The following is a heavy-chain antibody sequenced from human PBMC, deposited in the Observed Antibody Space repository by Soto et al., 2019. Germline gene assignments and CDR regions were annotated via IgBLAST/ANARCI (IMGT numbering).Heavy chain of an antibody. CDR1: GGSISSYY. J-gene: IGHJ4*02. CDR2: IYYSGST. D-gene: IGHD4-17*01. CDR3: ASIRSGDGDYVGNY. V-gene: IGHV4-59*01. Sequence: PSETLSLTCTVSGGSISSYYLSWIRQPPGKGLEWIGYIYYSGSTNYNPSLKSRVTISVDTSKNQFSLKLSSVTAADTAVSYCASIRSGDGDYVGNYWGQGTLGTVSS.